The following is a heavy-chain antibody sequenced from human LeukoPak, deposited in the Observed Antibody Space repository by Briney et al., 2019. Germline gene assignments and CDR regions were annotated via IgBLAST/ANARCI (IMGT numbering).Heavy chain of an antibody. V-gene: IGHV4-34*01. CDR2: INHSGST. Sequence: PSETLSLTCAVYGGSFSGYYWSWIRQPPGKGLEWIGEINHSGSTNYNPSLKSRVTISVDTSKNQFSLKLSSVTAADTAVYYCARGIQLWLRDFAYWGQGTPVTVSS. J-gene: IGHJ4*02. CDR1: GGSFSGYY. CDR3: ARGIQLWLRDFAY. D-gene: IGHD5-18*01.